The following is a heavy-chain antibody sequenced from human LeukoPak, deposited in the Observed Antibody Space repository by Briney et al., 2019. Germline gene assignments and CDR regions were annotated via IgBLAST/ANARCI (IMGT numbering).Heavy chain of an antibody. CDR2: ISGSGGST. Sequence: PGGSLRLSCAASGFTFSSYAMSWVRQAPGKGLEWVSAISGSGGSTYYADSVKGRFTISRDNSKNTLYLQMNSLRAEDTAVYYCAKPLGCRHCMAAAGAFDYWGQGTLVTVSS. D-gene: IGHD6-13*01. CDR1: GFTFSSYA. V-gene: IGHV3-23*01. J-gene: IGHJ4*02. CDR3: AKPLGCRHCMAAAGAFDY.